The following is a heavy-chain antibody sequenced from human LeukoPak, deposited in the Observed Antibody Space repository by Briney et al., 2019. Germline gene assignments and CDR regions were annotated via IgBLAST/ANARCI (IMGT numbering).Heavy chain of an antibody. V-gene: IGHV3-30*04. Sequence: GGSLRLSCAASGFTFSSFSMHRVRQAPGNGLEWVAVISNDGSHRYYADSVKGRFTISRDNSKNTLSLEMNTLRPEDTALFYCARDPNRLADYGGDYFDHWGQGTLVTVSS. CDR2: ISNDGSHR. J-gene: IGHJ4*02. CDR1: GFTFSSFS. D-gene: IGHD4-23*01. CDR3: ARDPNRLADYGGDYFDH.